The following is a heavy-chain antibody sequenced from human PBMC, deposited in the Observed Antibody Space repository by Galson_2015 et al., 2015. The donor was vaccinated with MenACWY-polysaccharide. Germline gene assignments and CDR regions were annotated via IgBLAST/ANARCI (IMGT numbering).Heavy chain of an antibody. J-gene: IGHJ5*02. CDR2: IYYPGST. D-gene: IGHD6-19*01. CDR3: AGLMAGFPFGWFDP. Sequence: AILFLTCAVSGASISSGSYCWGWTRRKPGEGLARIGSIYYPGSTKHNTSLTSRVTISVDKSKKYFSLNLNSVTAADTAVYYCAGLMAGFPFGWFDPWGQGTLVTVSS. CDR1: GASISSGSYC. V-gene: IGHV4-61*05.